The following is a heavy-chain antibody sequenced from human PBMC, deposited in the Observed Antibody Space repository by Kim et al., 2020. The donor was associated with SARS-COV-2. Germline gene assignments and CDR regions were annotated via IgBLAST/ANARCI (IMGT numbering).Heavy chain of an antibody. CDR1: GGSISSSSYY. Sequence: SETLSLTCTVSGGSISSSSYYWGWIRQPPGKGLEWIGSIYYSGSTYYNPSLKSRVTISVDTSKNQFSLKLSSVTAADTAVYYCARHYGSGYVRGGLYYFDYWGQGTLVTVSS. CDR3: ARHYGSGYVRGGLYYFDY. D-gene: IGHD5-12*01. V-gene: IGHV4-39*01. CDR2: IYYSGST. J-gene: IGHJ4*02.